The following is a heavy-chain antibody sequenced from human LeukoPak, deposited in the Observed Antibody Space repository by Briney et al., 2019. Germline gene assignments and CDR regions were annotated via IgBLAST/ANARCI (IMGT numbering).Heavy chain of an antibody. CDR3: ARDYYDSSGYYYYYMDV. Sequence: GGSLRLSCAASGFTFSSYWMSWVRQAPGEGLEWVAHIKQDGSEKYYVDSVKGRFTISRDNSKNTLYLQMGSLRAEDMAVYYCARDYYDSSGYYYYYMDVWGKGTTVTVSS. J-gene: IGHJ6*03. CDR1: GFTFSSYW. V-gene: IGHV3-7*01. CDR2: IKQDGSEK. D-gene: IGHD3-22*01.